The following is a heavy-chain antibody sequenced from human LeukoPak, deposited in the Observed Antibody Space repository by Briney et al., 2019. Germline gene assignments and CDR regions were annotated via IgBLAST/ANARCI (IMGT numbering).Heavy chain of an antibody. D-gene: IGHD1-26*01. V-gene: IGHV4-61*01. CDR2: IYYSGST. CDR1: GYSISSGYY. J-gene: IGHJ6*03. CDR3: ARALVGWYMDV. Sequence: PSETLSLTCTVSGYSISSGYYWSWIRQPPGKGLEWIGYIYYSGSTNYNPSLKSRVTISVDTSKNQFSLKLSSVTAADTAVYYCARALVGWYMDVWGKGTTVSVTS.